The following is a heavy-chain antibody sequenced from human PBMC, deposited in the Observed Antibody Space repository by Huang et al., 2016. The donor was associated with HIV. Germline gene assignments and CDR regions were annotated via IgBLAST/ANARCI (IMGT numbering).Heavy chain of an antibody. CDR3: ARDFYDSNAYLIDY. J-gene: IGHJ4*02. Sequence: QVQLVQSGAEVKKPGASVKVSCKASGYTFTNYGFSWVRQAPGQGLESLGWISGYDGDTSYAQKLQGRVTMTTDISTSTAYMELTSLRSDDTAVYYCARDFYDSNAYLIDYWGQGTLVIVSS. CDR2: ISGYDGDT. D-gene: IGHD3-22*01. CDR1: GYTFTNYG. V-gene: IGHV1-18*01.